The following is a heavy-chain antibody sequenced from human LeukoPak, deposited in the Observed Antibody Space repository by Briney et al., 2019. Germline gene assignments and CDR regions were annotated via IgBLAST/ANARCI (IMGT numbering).Heavy chain of an antibody. V-gene: IGHV3-23*01. J-gene: IGHJ4*02. CDR2: ITGSGEST. Sequence: GGSLRLSCAASGFTFNSYAMRWVRQAPGKGLEWVSTITGSGESTYYADSVKGRFTISRDNSKNTLYLQINSLRAEDTAVYYCAKGPTYDFWSGATQFDYWGQGTLVTVSS. CDR3: AKGPTYDFWSGATQFDY. D-gene: IGHD3-3*01. CDR1: GFTFNSYA.